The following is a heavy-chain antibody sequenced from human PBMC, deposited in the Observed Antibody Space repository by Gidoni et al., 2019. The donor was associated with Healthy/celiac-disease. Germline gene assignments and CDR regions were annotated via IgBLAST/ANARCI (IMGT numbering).Heavy chain of an antibody. CDR2: ISSSSSTI. Sequence: EVQLVESGGGLVQPGGSLRLSCAASGFSFSSYSMNWVRQAPGKGLEWVSYISSSSSTIYYADSVKGRFTISRDNAKNSLYLQMNSLRAEDTAVYYCARDRVYGEADYWGQGTLVTVSS. CDR1: GFSFSSYS. V-gene: IGHV3-48*01. CDR3: ARDRVYGEADY. J-gene: IGHJ4*02. D-gene: IGHD4-17*01.